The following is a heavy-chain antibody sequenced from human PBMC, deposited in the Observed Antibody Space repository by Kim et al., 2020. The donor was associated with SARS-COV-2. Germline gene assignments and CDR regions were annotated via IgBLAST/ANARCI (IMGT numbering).Heavy chain of an antibody. D-gene: IGHD3-10*01. V-gene: IGHV3-33*05. J-gene: IGHJ4*02. Sequence: GGSLRLSCAASGFTFSSYGMHWVRQAPGKGLEWVAVISYDGSNKYYADSVKGRFTISRDNSKNTLYLQMNSLRAEDTAVYYCARVPYGSGSYPFDYWGQGTLVTVSS. CDR3: ARVPYGSGSYPFDY. CDR1: GFTFSSYG. CDR2: ISYDGSNK.